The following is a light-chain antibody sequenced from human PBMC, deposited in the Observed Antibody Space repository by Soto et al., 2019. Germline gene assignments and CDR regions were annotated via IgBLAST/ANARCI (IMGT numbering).Light chain of an antibody. CDR3: SSYTSSSTLGLYV. Sequence: SVLTQPASVYGSPGQSITISCTGTSSDVGGYNYVPWYQQHPGKAPKLMIYDVSNRPSGVSNRFSGSRSGNTASLTTSGLQAEDEADYYCSSYTSSSTLGLYVFGTGTKVTVL. J-gene: IGLJ1*01. CDR1: SSDVGGYNY. V-gene: IGLV2-14*01. CDR2: DVS.